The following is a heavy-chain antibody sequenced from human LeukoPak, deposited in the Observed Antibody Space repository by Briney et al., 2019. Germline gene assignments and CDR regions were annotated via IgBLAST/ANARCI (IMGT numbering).Heavy chain of an antibody. CDR1: GFTFSSYS. J-gene: IGHJ4*02. V-gene: IGHV4-39*01. CDR3: ARQVLYYYDSSGRVNF. CDR2: IYYSGST. Sequence: GSLRLSCAASGFTFSSYSMHWVRQPPGKGLEWIGSIYYSGSTYYNPSLKSRVTISVDTSKNQFSLKLSSVTAADTAVYYCARQVLYYYDSSGRVNFWGQGTLVTVSS. D-gene: IGHD3-22*01.